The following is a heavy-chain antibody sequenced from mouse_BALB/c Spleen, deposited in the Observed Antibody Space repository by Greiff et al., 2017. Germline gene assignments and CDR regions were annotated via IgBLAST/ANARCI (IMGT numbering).Heavy chain of an antibody. V-gene: IGHV5-6-3*01. CDR2: INSNGGST. Sequence: EVKLMESGGGLVQPGGSLKLSCAASGFTFSSYGMSWVRQTPDKRLELVATINSNGGSTYYPDSVKGRFTISRDNAKNTLYLQMSSLKSEDTAMYYCANEGGNYVDWFAYWGQGTLVTVSA. D-gene: IGHD2-1*01. J-gene: IGHJ3*01. CDR3: ANEGGNYVDWFAY. CDR1: GFTFSSYG.